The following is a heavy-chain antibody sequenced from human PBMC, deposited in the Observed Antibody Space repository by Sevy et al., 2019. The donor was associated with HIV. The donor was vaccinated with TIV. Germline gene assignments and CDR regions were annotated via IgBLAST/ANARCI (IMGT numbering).Heavy chain of an antibody. Sequence: GGSLRLSCAASGFTFNTYPMHWVRQAPGKGLEWVAVISYAGSSKHYAESVRGRFTISREDSENTLYLQMNSMRPDDTAIYYCARDSGYSHYFMVGAHWGQGTLVTVSS. V-gene: IGHV3-30-3*01. CDR1: GFTFNTYP. D-gene: IGHD4-4*01. J-gene: IGHJ4*02. CDR3: ARDSGYSHYFMVGAH. CDR2: ISYAGSSK.